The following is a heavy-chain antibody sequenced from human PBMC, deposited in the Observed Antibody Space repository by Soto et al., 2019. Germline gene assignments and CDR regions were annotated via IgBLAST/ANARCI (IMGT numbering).Heavy chain of an antibody. Sequence: EVQLLESGGGLVQPGGSLRLSCAASGFTVSDYDMGWVRQAPGKGLEWVSLIRGDGGATYHADSVEGRLTISRDTSENAVYLQMSSLRAEDTALYYCEKDRRGGEYPAFDLWGQGTMVTVSS. J-gene: IGHJ3*01. CDR1: GFTVSDYD. V-gene: IGHV3-23*01. CDR2: IRGDGGAT. CDR3: EKDRRGGEYPAFDL. D-gene: IGHD2-21*01.